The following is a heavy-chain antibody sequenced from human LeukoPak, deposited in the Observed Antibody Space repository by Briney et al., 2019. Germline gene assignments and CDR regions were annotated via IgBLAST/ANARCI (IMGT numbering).Heavy chain of an antibody. V-gene: IGHV3-48*03. D-gene: IGHD6-19*01. CDR2: ISSSGSTI. CDR1: GFTFSSYE. Sequence: GGSLRLSCAASGFTFSSYEMNWVRQAPGKGLEWVSYISSSGSTIYYADSVKGRFTISRDNAKHSLYLQMNILRAEDTAVYYCARGSLAVGYWGQGTLVTVSS. J-gene: IGHJ4*02. CDR3: ARGSLAVGY.